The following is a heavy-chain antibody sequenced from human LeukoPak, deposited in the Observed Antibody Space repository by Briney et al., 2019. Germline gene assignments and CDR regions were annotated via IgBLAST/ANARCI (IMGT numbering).Heavy chain of an antibody. Sequence: PGGSLRLSCAASGFTFSSYAMTWVRQAPGRGLEWVSGISGNGISTYHADSVKGRFTISRDNSKNTLYLQMNSLRAEDTALYYCVKASSSSPQYNWFDAWGQGTLVTVSS. V-gene: IGHV3-23*01. CDR3: VKASSSSPQYNWFDA. CDR2: ISGNGIST. D-gene: IGHD6-6*01. J-gene: IGHJ5*02. CDR1: GFTFSSYA.